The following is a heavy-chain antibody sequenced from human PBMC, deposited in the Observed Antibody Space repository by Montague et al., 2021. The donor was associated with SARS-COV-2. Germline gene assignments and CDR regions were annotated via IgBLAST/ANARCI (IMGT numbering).Heavy chain of an antibody. Sequence: SETLSLTCFRLVSWNSGADWKSTRLKSRHHGLACAGECFQTKSTKYKPSLKSRVSMSVDKSWNQFSLRLTSVTAADTATYYCARKGSGRSDLAYWGQGTLVTVSS. CDR3: ARKGSGRSDLAY. CDR1: VSWNSGADW. J-gene: IGHJ4*02. V-gene: IGHV4/OR15-8*01. CDR2: CFQTKST. D-gene: IGHD1-26*01.